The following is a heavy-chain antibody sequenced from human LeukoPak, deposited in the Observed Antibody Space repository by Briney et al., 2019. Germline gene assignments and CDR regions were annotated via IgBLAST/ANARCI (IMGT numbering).Heavy chain of an antibody. D-gene: IGHD6-25*01. CDR2: IKQDGSEK. CDR1: GFTFSSYW. Sequence: PGGSLRLSCAASGFTFSSYWMSWVRQAPGKGLEWVANIKQDGSEKYYVDSVKGRFTISRDNAKNSLYLQMNSLRAEDTAVYYCANEGGASSSGSSSPNGDAFDIWGQGTMVTVSS. V-gene: IGHV3-7*01. J-gene: IGHJ3*02. CDR3: ANEGGASSSGSSSPNGDAFDI.